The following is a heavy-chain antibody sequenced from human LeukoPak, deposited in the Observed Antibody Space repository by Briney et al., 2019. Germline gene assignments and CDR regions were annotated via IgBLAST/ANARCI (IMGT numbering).Heavy chain of an antibody. J-gene: IGHJ4*02. CDR2: INHSGYT. V-gene: IGHV4-34*01. CDR1: GVPFSNYY. D-gene: IGHD6-19*01. CDR3: TRAVAGHPD. Sequence: PSETLSLTSAVSGVPFSNYYWSWVRQSPTKGLEWIGEINHSGYTNYNPSLKSRVTISIDTSKNQFSLVLTSVTAADTAVYYCTRAVAGHPDWGQGTLVTVSS.